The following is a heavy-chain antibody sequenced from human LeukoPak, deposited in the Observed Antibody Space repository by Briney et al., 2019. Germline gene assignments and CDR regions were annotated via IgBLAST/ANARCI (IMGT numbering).Heavy chain of an antibody. V-gene: IGHV3-23*01. CDR2: ISGSGGST. CDR1: GFTFSSYA. CDR3: AKAPDIVVVPGRYYFDY. D-gene: IGHD2-2*01. J-gene: IGHJ4*02. Sequence: GGSLRLSCAASGFTFSSYAMSWVRQAPGKGLEWVSAISGSGGSTYYADSVKGRFTISRDNSKNTLYLQMNSLRAEDTAVYYCAKAPDIVVVPGRYYFDYWGQGTLVTVSS.